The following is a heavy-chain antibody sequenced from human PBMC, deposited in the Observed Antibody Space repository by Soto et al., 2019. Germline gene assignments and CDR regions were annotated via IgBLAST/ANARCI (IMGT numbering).Heavy chain of an antibody. CDR1: GGSIRSYY. J-gene: IGHJ5*02. CDR3: ARDLDGPGSYP. Sequence: PSETLSLTCCVSGGSIRSYYWSWIRQPPGTALEWIGCIYYSGSTNYNPPLKSRVTISVDASKNQFSLKLSSVTAADTAVYYRARDLDGPGSYPWGQGTRVTVSS. CDR2: IYYSGST. D-gene: IGHD3-10*01. V-gene: IGHV4-59*01.